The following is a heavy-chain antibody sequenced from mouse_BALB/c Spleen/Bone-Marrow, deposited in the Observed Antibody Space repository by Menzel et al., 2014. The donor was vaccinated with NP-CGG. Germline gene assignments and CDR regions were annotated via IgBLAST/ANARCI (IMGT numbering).Heavy chain of an antibody. V-gene: IGHV2-9*02. CDR3: ARYYLYAMDY. CDR1: GFSLTSYG. D-gene: IGHD1-1*02. Sequence: QVQLKESGPGLVAPSQSLSITCTVSGFSLTSYGVHWVRQPPGKGLEWLGVIWAGGSTNYNSALMSGLSISKDNSKSQVFLKMNSLQTDDTATYYCARYYLYAMDYWGQGTSVTVSS. CDR2: IWAGGST. J-gene: IGHJ4*01.